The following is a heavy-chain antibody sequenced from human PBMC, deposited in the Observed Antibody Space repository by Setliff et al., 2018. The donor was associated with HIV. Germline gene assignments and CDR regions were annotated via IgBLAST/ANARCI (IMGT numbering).Heavy chain of an antibody. J-gene: IGHJ3*01. D-gene: IGHD1-1*01. CDR1: GYTFINYG. CDR2: INPYNGNT. Sequence: GASVKVSCKASGYTFINYGINWPRQAPGQGLEWVGWINPYNGNTKYGQKFQGRITITADELTSTVYMDLNSLKSEDSAVYYCANPHDGGAFDVWGQGTAVTVSS. CDR3: ANPHDGGAFDV. V-gene: IGHV1-18*01.